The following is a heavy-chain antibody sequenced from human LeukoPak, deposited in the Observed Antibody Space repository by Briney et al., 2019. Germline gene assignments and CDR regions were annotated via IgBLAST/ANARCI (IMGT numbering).Heavy chain of an antibody. D-gene: IGHD2-2*01. CDR1: GFTFSSYS. Sequence: NTGGSLRLSCAASGFTFSSYSMNWVRQAPGKGLEWVSSISSSSSYIYYADSVKGRFTISRDNAKNSLYLQMNSLRAEDTAVYYCASGASGYCSSTSCLRGAWGQGTLVTVSS. V-gene: IGHV3-21*01. J-gene: IGHJ4*02. CDR3: ASGASGYCSSTSCLRGA. CDR2: ISSSSSYI.